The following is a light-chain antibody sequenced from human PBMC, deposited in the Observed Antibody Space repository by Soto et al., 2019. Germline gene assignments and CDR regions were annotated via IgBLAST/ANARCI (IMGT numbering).Light chain of an antibody. CDR3: SSYTGSSTLPYV. V-gene: IGLV2-14*01. CDR2: EVS. CDR1: SSDVGGYKY. Sequence: QSALTQPASVSGSPGQSITISCTGTSSDVGGYKYVSWYQQHPGKAPKLMIYEVSNRPSGVSDRFSGSKSGSTASLTISGLQAEDEADYYCSSYTGSSTLPYVFGTGTKVTVL. J-gene: IGLJ1*01.